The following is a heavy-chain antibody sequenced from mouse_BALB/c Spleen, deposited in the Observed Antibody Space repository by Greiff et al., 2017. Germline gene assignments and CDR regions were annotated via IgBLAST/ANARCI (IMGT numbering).Heavy chain of an antibody. CDR3: ANAPFYAMDY. Sequence: QVQLQQSGAELVRPGASVTLSCKASGYTFTDYEMHWVKQTPVHGLEWIGAIDPETGGTAYNQKFKGKATLTADKSSSTAYMELRSLTSEDSAVYYFANAPFYAMDYWGQGTSVTVSS. CDR2: IDPETGGT. V-gene: IGHV1-15*01. J-gene: IGHJ4*01. D-gene: IGHD4-1*01. CDR1: GYTFTDYE.